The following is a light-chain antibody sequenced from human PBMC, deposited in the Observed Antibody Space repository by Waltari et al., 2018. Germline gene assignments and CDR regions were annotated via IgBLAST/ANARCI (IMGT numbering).Light chain of an antibody. Sequence: QSALTQPASVSGSPGQSITISCTGTSSDIGGYNYVSWFQQHPGKAPQLIIHDVTKRPSGIADRFSGSKSANTASLTISGLQTEDEADYYCSSYTSFTTVVFGGGTKLTVL. CDR2: DVT. CDR1: SSDIGGYNY. V-gene: IGLV2-14*03. J-gene: IGLJ2*01. CDR3: SSYTSFTTVV.